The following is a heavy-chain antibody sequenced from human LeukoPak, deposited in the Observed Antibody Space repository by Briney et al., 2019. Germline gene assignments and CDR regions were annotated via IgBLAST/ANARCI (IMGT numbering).Heavy chain of an antibody. CDR2: ISYDGSNR. D-gene: IGHD7-27*01. V-gene: IGHV3-30*03. Sequence: PGRSLRLSCEASGFTFSSYGMHWVRQAPGKGLEWVAVISYDGSNRYYADSVKGRFTISRDNSKNTLYLQMNSLRAEDTAVYYCARVANWGLDAFDIWGQGTMVTVSS. CDR1: GFTFSSYG. CDR3: ARVANWGLDAFDI. J-gene: IGHJ3*02.